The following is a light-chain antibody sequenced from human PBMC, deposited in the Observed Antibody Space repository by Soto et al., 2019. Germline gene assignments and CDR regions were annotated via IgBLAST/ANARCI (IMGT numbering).Light chain of an antibody. V-gene: IGLV2-14*01. J-gene: IGLJ1*01. CDR3: SSYTSSSTLNV. CDR2: DVS. CDR1: SSDVGGYNY. Sequence: QSALTQPASVSGSPGQSITISCTGTSSDVGGYNYVSWYQQHPGKAPKLMINDVSNRPSGVSNRFSGSKSGNTASLTISGLQAEDEADYYCSSYTSSSTLNVFGTGTKLTVL.